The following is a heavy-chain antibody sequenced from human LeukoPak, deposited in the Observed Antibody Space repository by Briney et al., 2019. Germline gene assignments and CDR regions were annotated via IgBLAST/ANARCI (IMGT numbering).Heavy chain of an antibody. J-gene: IGHJ4*02. CDR1: GFTFSSYW. CDR2: IKQDGSEK. D-gene: IGHD3-22*01. V-gene: IGHV3-7*01. CDR3: ARGDYYDSSGYYDY. Sequence: GGSLRLSCAASGFTFSSYWMSWVRQAPAKGLEGVANIKQDGSEKYYVDSAKGRFTISRDNAKNSLYLQMNSLRAEDTAVYYCARGDYYDSSGYYDYWGQGTLVTVSS.